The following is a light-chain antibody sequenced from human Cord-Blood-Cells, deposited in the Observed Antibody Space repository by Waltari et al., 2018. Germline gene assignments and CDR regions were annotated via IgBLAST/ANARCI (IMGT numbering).Light chain of an antibody. CDR3: QQYDNLPYS. CDR1: QDISNY. J-gene: IGKJ2*03. CDR2: DAS. V-gene: IGKV1-33*01. Sequence: DIQMTQSPSSLSASVGDRVTITSQASQDISNYFNWYQQKPGKAPKLLIYDASNLETGVPSRFSGSGSGTDFTFTISSLQPEDIATYYCQQYDNLPYSFGQGTKLEIK.